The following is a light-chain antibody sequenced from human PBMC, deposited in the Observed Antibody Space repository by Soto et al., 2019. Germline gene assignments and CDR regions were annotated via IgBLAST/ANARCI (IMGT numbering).Light chain of an antibody. J-gene: IGLJ2*01. CDR1: SGHRSYA. Sequence: QSVLTQSPSASASLGASVKLTCTLSSGHRSYAIAWHQQQPEKGPRYLMKLKSAGSHSKGDGIPDRFSGSSSGAERYLTISSLQSEDEADYYCQTWGTGIHVVFGGGTTLTVL. CDR3: QTWGTGIHVV. V-gene: IGLV4-69*01. CDR2: LKSAGSH.